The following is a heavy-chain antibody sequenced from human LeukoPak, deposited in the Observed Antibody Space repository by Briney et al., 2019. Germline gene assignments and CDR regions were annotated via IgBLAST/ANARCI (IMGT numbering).Heavy chain of an antibody. V-gene: IGHV3-48*04. Sequence: GGSLRLSCAASGFTFSSYWMSWVRQAPGKGLEWVSYISSSGSTIYYADSVKGRFTISRDNAKNSLYLQMNSLRAEDTAVYYCARYYYDSSGYYYFDYWGQGTLVTVSS. CDR2: ISSSGSTI. CDR1: GFTFSSYW. J-gene: IGHJ4*02. D-gene: IGHD3-22*01. CDR3: ARYYYDSSGYYYFDY.